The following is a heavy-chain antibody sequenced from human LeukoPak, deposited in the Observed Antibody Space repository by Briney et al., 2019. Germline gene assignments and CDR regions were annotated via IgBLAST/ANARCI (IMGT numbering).Heavy chain of an antibody. CDR1: GYTFTSYA. D-gene: IGHD2-21*02. J-gene: IGHJ3*02. CDR3: ARATLCGGDCLNAFDI. Sequence: ASVKVSCKASGYTFTSYAMNWVRQAPGQGLEWMGWINTNTGNPTYAQGFTGRSVFSLDTSVSTAYLQISSLKAEDTAVYYCARATLCGGDCLNAFDIWGQGTMVTVSS. V-gene: IGHV7-4-1*02. CDR2: INTNTGNP.